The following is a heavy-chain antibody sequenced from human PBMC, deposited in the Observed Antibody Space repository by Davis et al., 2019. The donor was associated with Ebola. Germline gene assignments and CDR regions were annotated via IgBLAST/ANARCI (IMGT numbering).Heavy chain of an antibody. V-gene: IGHV1-2*04. J-gene: IGHJ5*02. CDR3: ARDSGLATTSWFDP. Sequence: ASVKVSCKASGYTFTGYYMHWVRQAPGQGLEWMGWINPNSGGTNYAQKFQGWVTMTRDTSISTAYMELSRLRSDDTAVYYCARDSGLATTSWFDPWGQGTLVTVSS. CDR2: INPNSGGT. CDR1: GYTFTGYY. D-gene: IGHD4-11*01.